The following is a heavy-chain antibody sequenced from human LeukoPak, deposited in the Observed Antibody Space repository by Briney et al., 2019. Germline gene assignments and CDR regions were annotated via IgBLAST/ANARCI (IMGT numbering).Heavy chain of an antibody. Sequence: PGGSLRLSCAASGFSFSSYNMNWVRQAPGKGLEWVSSITGSSTYTFYADSVKGRFTISRDNARNSLYLQMNSLRAEDTAVYYCARDPYSGTYGDTYYYYMDVWGKGTTVTISS. D-gene: IGHD1-26*01. CDR1: GFSFSSYN. V-gene: IGHV3-21*01. CDR2: ITGSSTYT. CDR3: ARDPYSGTYGDTYYYYMDV. J-gene: IGHJ6*03.